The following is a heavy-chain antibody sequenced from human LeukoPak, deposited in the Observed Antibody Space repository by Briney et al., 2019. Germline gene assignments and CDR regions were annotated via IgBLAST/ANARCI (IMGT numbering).Heavy chain of an antibody. CDR3: ARDLGAYYDSGGYFDY. Sequence: PSETLSLTCTVTGGSISSHYCSWIRQPAGKGLEWIGRIYTSGSTNYNPSLKSRVTMSVDTSKNQYSLKLSSVTAADTAVYYCARDLGAYYDSGGYFDYWGQGTLVTVSS. CDR1: GGSISSHY. D-gene: IGHD3-22*01. J-gene: IGHJ4*02. V-gene: IGHV4-4*07. CDR2: IYTSGST.